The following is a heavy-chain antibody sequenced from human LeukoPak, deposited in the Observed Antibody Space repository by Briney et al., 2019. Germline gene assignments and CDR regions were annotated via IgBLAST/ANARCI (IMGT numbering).Heavy chain of an antibody. Sequence: ASVKVSCKASGYTFTSYGISWVRQAPGQGLEWMGWISAYNGNTNYAQKLQGRATMTTDTSTSTAYMELRSLRSDDTAVYYCAREGVGSGWTNWFDPWGQGTLVTVSS. CDR1: GYTFTSYG. CDR2: ISAYNGNT. J-gene: IGHJ5*02. D-gene: IGHD6-19*01. V-gene: IGHV1-18*01. CDR3: AREGVGSGWTNWFDP.